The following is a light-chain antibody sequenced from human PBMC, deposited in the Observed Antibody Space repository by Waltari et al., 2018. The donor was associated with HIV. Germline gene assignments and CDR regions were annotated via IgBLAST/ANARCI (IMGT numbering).Light chain of an antibody. J-gene: IGLJ3*02. V-gene: IGLV4-69*01. CDR2: LNSDGSH. Sequence: QLVLTQSPSASASLGASVKFTCTLSSGHRNYDIAWHQQQPEKGPRYLMKLNSDGSHSKGDGIPDRFSGSSSGAERYLTISSLQSGDEADYYCQTWDTGIRVFGGGTKLTVL. CDR3: QTWDTGIRV. CDR1: SGHRNYD.